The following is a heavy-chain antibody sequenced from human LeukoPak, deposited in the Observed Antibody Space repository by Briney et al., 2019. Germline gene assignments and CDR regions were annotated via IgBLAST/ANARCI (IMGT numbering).Heavy chain of an antibody. D-gene: IGHD3-16*01. CDR2: INHSGST. Sequence: PSETLSLTCAVYGGSFSGYYWSWIRQPPGKGLEWIGEINHSGSTNYNPSLKSRVTISVDTSKNQFSLKLSSVTAAATAVYYCARGGGAWGQGTLVTASS. J-gene: IGHJ5*02. CDR1: GGSFSGYY. V-gene: IGHV4-34*01. CDR3: ARGGGA.